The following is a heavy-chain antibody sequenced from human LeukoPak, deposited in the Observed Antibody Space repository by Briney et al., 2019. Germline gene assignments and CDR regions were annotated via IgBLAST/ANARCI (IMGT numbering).Heavy chain of an antibody. D-gene: IGHD3-10*01. CDR1: GFTFSSYS. CDR3: ARGYGSGSWNWFDS. Sequence: PGGSLRLSCAASGFTFSSYSMNWVRQAPGKGLEWVSSISSSSSYIYYADSVKGRFTVSRDNSKNTLYLQMNSLRVEDTAVYYCARGYGSGSWNWFDSXXXXXXVTXSS. V-gene: IGHV3-21*01. CDR2: ISSSSSYI. J-gene: IGHJ5*01.